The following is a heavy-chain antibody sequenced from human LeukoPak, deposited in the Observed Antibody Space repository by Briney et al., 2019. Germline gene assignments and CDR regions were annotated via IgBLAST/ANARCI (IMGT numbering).Heavy chain of an antibody. J-gene: IGHJ5*02. CDR2: INPNSGGT. V-gene: IGHV1-2*02. CDR3: ARGWRFLTWFDP. CDR1: GYTFTGYY. D-gene: IGHD3-3*01. Sequence: ASVKVSCKASGYTFTGYYMHWVRQAPGQELEWMGWINPNSGGTNYAQKFQGRVTMTRDTSISTAYMELSRLRAYDTAVYYCARGWRFLTWFDPWGQGTLVTVSS.